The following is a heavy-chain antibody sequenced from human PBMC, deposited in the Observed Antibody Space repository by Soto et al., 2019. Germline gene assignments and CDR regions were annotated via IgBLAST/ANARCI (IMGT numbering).Heavy chain of an antibody. CDR1: GYTFTSYA. V-gene: IGHV1-3*01. Sequence: ASVKVSCKASGYTFTSYAMHWVRQAPGQRLEWMGWINAGNGNTKYSQKFQGRVTITRDTSASTAYMELSSLRSEDTAVYYCARSLYDILTGSVLNWFDPWGQGTLVTISS. J-gene: IGHJ5*02. CDR3: ARSLYDILTGSVLNWFDP. D-gene: IGHD3-9*01. CDR2: INAGNGNT.